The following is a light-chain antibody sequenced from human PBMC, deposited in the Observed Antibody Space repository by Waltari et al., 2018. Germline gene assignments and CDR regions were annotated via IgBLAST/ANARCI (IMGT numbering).Light chain of an antibody. J-gene: IGKJ5*01. CDR2: DAS. V-gene: IGKV3-15*01. Sequence: VLTQSPATMSVSPGESAISSGRASHSVSSNLAWYQQKPGQAPSLLIYDASTRTSSIPARFRGSASGTEFTLTINSLQSEDSATYYCQQYNRWPPITFGQGTRLDIK. CDR3: QQYNRWPPIT. CDR1: HSVSSN.